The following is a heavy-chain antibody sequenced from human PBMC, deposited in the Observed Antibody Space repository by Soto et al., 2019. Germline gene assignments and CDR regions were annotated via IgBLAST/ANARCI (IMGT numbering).Heavy chain of an antibody. Sequence: SETLSLTCAVYGGSFSGYYWSWIRQPPGKGLEWIGEINHSGSTNYNPSLKSRVTISVDTSKNQFSLKLSSVTAADTAVYYCGRLEGLATISYYFDYWGQGALVTVSS. CDR2: INHSGST. CDR1: GGSFSGYY. V-gene: IGHV4-34*01. J-gene: IGHJ4*02. D-gene: IGHD3-9*01. CDR3: GRLEGLATISYYFDY.